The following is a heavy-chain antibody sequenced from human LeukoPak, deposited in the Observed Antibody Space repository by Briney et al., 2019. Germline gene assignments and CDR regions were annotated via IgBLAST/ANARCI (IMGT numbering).Heavy chain of an antibody. J-gene: IGHJ6*02. V-gene: IGHV4-61*02. Sequence: PSQTLSLTCTVSGGSISSGSYYWSWSRQPAGKGLEWIGRVYTSGSTNYNPSLKSRVTIPVDTSKNQFSLKLSSVTAADTAVYYCATDKASSAGYYYYGMDVWGQGTTVTVSS. CDR3: ATDKASSAGYYYYGMDV. D-gene: IGHD6-19*01. CDR2: VYTSGST. CDR1: GGSISSGSYY.